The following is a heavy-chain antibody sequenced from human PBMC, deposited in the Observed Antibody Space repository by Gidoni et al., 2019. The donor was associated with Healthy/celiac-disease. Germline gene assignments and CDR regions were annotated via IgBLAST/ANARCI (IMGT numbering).Heavy chain of an antibody. CDR2: ISSSSSYI. CDR1: GFTFSRYS. CDR3: ARDTIRAGLYGWYYGMDV. Sequence: EVQLVESGGGLVKPGGSLSPSCDASGFTFSRYSLNWVRQPPGKGLEWVSSISSSSSYIYYADSVKGRFTISRDNAKNSLYLQMNSLRAEDTAVYYCARDTIRAGLYGWYYGMDVWGQGTTVTVSS. J-gene: IGHJ6*02. V-gene: IGHV3-21*01. D-gene: IGHD2-15*01.